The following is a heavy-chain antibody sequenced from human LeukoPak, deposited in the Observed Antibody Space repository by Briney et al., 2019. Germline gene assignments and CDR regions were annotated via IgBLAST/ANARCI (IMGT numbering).Heavy chain of an antibody. D-gene: IGHD1-7*01. Sequence: SETLSLTCTVSGGSISSYYWSWVRQPPGKGLEWIGYIYTSGSTNYNPSLKSRVTISVDTSKNQFSLKLSSVTAADTAVYYCARQRFGRRITGTGWFDPWGQGTLVTVSS. V-gene: IGHV4-4*09. CDR2: IYTSGST. CDR1: GGSISSYY. J-gene: IGHJ5*02. CDR3: ARQRFGRRITGTGWFDP.